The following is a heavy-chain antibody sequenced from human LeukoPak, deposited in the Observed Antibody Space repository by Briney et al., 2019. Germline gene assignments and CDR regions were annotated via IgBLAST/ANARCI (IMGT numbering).Heavy chain of an antibody. CDR2: IIPIFGTA. V-gene: IGHV1-69*06. J-gene: IGHJ6*03. CDR1: GGTFSSYA. D-gene: IGHD4-23*01. CDR3: ARDPLLTAVVTPGSYYYYYMDV. Sequence: SVKVSCKASGGTFSSYAISWVRQAPGQGLEWMGGIIPIFGTANYAQKFEGRVTITADKSTSTAYMELSSLRSEDTAVYYCARDPLLTAVVTPGSYYYYYMDVWGKGTTVTVSS.